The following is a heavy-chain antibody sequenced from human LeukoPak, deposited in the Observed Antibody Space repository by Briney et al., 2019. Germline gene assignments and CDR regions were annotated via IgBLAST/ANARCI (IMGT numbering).Heavy chain of an antibody. J-gene: IGHJ4*02. Sequence: ASVKVSCKVSGYTLTNLPMHWVRQAPGKGLEWMGGFDLEDGEIIYAQKFQGRVTMTEDTSTDTAYMELSRLRSEDTAAHYCATGLGGFPLPFDYWGQGTLVTVSS. CDR2: FDLEDGEI. D-gene: IGHD2-15*01. CDR1: GYTLTNLP. V-gene: IGHV1-24*01. CDR3: ATGLGGFPLPFDY.